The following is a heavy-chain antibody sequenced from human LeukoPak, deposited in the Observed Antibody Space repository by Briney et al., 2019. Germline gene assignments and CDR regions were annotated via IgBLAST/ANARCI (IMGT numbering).Heavy chain of an antibody. J-gene: IGHJ4*02. CDR2: IYYSGST. D-gene: IGHD3-10*01. Sequence: SETLSLTCTVSGGSISSSSYYWGWIRQPPGKGLKWIGSIYYSGSTYYNPSLKSRVTISVDTSKNQFSLKLSSVTAADTAVYYCATTSPNVLLWFGELFYFDYWGQGTLVTVSS. CDR1: GGSISSSSYY. CDR3: ATTSPNVLLWFGELFYFDY. V-gene: IGHV4-39*01.